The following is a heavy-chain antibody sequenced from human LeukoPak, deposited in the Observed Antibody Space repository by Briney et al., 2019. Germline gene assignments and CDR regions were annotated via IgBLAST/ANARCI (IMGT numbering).Heavy chain of an antibody. J-gene: IGHJ5*02. CDR3: ARDLRKRITMVRGVISHFAP. V-gene: IGHV1-2*02. CDR1: GYTFTGYY. D-gene: IGHD3-10*01. CDR2: INPNSGGT. Sequence: ASVRVSCKASGYTFTGYYMHWVRQAPGQGPEWMGWINPNSGGTNYAQKFQGRVTMTRDTSISTAYMELSGLRSDDTAVYYCARDLRKRITMVRGVISHFAPWGQGTLVTVSS.